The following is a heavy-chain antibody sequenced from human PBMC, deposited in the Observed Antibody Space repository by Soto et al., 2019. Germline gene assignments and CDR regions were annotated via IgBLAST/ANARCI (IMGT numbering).Heavy chain of an antibody. J-gene: IGHJ6*02. CDR2: IYPGDSDT. V-gene: IGHV5-51*01. CDR3: ASGSLDSRAAYYYYGMEV. CDR1: GYSFTSYW. D-gene: IGHD6-13*01. Sequence: GESLKISCKGSGYSFTSYWIGWVRQMPGKGLEWMGIIYPGDSDTRYSPSFQGQVTISADKSISTAYLQWSSLKASDTAMYYCASGSLDSRAAYYYYGMEVWGQGTTVTVSS.